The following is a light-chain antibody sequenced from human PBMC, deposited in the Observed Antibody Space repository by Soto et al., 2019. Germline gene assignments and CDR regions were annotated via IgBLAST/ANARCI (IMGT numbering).Light chain of an antibody. CDR3: QQYNSYSET. CDR2: GAS. Sequence: DIQMTQSPSTLSASVGDRVTITCRASQSISSWLAWYQQKPGIAPKLLIYGASSLESGVPSRFSGSGSGTEFTLTISSLQPDDFATYYCQQYNSYSETFGHGTKVDIK. V-gene: IGKV1-5*01. CDR1: QSISSW. J-gene: IGKJ1*01.